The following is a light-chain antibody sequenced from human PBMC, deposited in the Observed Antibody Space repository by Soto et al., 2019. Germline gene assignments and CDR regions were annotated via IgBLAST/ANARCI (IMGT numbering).Light chain of an antibody. CDR2: DSS. J-gene: IGKJ4*01. CDR1: QSVGTY. V-gene: IGKV3-11*01. CDR3: QQRSDWPST. Sequence: EIVLTQSPATLSLSPGERATLSCRASQSVGTYFAWYQQKPGQAPRLLIYDSSNRATGIPARFSGSGSGTDFTLTISSLEPEDFAVYYCQQRSDWPSTFGGVTKVEIK.